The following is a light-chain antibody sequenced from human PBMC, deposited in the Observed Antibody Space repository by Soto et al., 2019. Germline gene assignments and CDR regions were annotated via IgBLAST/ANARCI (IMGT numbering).Light chain of an antibody. Sequence: QSALTQPASVSGSPGQSITISCTGTSSDVGSYNLVSWYQQHPGKAPKLIIYEGSKRPSGVSNRFSGSTSGSTASLTISGLQTEDEADYYCCSYAGTFTFLFGGGTKLTVL. CDR2: EGS. CDR3: CSYAGTFTFL. CDR1: SSDVGSYNL. V-gene: IGLV2-23*03. J-gene: IGLJ2*01.